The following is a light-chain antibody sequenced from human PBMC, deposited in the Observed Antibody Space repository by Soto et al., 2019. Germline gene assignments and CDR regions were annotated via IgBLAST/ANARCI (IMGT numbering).Light chain of an antibody. CDR1: QSVGSN. CDR2: DAS. Sequence: EIVMTQSPATLSVSPGERATRSCRASQSVGSNLACDQQKPGQAPTLLIYDASTRDTGILAGFSGSGSGKEFTLTISSLPAEYFAVDFCQQYNNWPRTFGPGTKVDIQ. V-gene: IGKV3-15*01. J-gene: IGKJ3*01. CDR3: QQYNNWPRT.